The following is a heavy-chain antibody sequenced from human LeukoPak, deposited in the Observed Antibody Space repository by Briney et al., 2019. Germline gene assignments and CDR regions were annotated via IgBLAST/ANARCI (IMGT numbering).Heavy chain of an antibody. Sequence: ASVKVSCKASGYTFTNYDINWVRQATGQGLEWMGWMNPNSGNTGYAQKFQGRVTITRNTSISTAYMELSSLRSEDTAVYYCARVTGGRYCSTTSCYMRGWFDPWGQGTLVTVSS. CDR2: MNPNSGNT. CDR3: ARVTGGRYCSTTSCYMRGWFDP. V-gene: IGHV1-8*03. J-gene: IGHJ5*02. CDR1: GYTFTNYD. D-gene: IGHD2-2*02.